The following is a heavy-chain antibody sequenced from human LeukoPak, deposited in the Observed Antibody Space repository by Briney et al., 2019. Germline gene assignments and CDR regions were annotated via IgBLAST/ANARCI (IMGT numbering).Heavy chain of an antibody. CDR2: IYYSGST. CDR3: ARADRRDW. D-gene: IGHD3/OR15-3a*01. CDR1: GGSISSSSYY. Sequence: SETLSLTCTVSGGSISSSSYYWGWIRQPPGKGLEWIGSIYYSGSTYYNPSLKSRVTISVDTSKNQFSLKLSSVTAADTAVYYCARADRRDWWGQGTLVTVSS. V-gene: IGHV4-39*01. J-gene: IGHJ4*02.